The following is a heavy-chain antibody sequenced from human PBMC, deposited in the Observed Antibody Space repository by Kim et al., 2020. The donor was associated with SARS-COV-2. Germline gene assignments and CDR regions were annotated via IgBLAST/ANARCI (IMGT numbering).Heavy chain of an antibody. CDR2: INSDGSST. Sequence: GGSLRLSCAASGFTFSSYWMHWVRQAPGKGLVWVSRINSDGSSTSYADSVKGRFTISRDNAKNTLYLQMNSLRAEDTAVYYCARDYYYDILTGFHPNYYYGRDVWGQGTTVTVSS. D-gene: IGHD3-9*01. J-gene: IGHJ6*02. CDR1: GFTFSSYW. V-gene: IGHV3-74*01. CDR3: ARDYYYDILTGFHPNYYYGRDV.